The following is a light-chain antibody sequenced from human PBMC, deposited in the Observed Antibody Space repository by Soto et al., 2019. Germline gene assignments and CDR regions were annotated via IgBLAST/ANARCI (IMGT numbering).Light chain of an antibody. CDR1: QSVGNN. V-gene: IGKV3-15*01. CDR2: YAS. Sequence: EIMMAQSPATLSVSPGERATLSCRASQSVGNNLAWYQQKPGQAPRLLIYYASTRATGIPARFSGSGSGTEFTLTISSLQSEDFALYYCQQYNDWPPITFGQGTRLEIK. CDR3: QQYNDWPPIT. J-gene: IGKJ5*01.